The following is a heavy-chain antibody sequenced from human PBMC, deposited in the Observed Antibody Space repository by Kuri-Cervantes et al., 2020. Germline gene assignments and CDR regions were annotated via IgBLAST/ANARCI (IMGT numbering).Heavy chain of an antibody. CDR2: IYSGGST. J-gene: IGHJ4*02. D-gene: IGHD6-13*01. Sequence: LSLTCAASGFTVSSNYMSWVRQAPGKGLEWVSVIYSGGSTYYADSVKGRFTISRDNSKNTLYLQMNSLRAEDTAVYYCAKDSSSSPDLAYYFDYWGQGTLVTVSS. CDR1: GFTVSSNY. V-gene: IGHV3-53*05. CDR3: AKDSSSSPDLAYYFDY.